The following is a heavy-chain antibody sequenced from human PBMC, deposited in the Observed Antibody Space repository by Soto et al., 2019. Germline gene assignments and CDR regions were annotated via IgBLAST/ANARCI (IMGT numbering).Heavy chain of an antibody. Sequence: QVQLVESGGGLVKPGGSLRLSCAASGFTFSDYYMSWIRQAPGKGLEWVSYISSSGSTIYYADSVKGRFTISRDNAKNILYIQINSLSGENTTVYYCARDGEMATIYYCYGMDVWGQGTTVTVSS. CDR1: GFTFSDYY. J-gene: IGHJ6*02. D-gene: IGHD5-12*01. CDR3: ARDGEMATIYYCYGMDV. V-gene: IGHV3-11*01. CDR2: ISSSGSTI.